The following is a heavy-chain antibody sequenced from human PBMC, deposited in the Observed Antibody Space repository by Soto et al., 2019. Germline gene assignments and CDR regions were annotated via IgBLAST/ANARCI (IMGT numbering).Heavy chain of an antibody. J-gene: IGHJ3*01. CDR2: TSGYSGNS. D-gene: IGHD3-3*02. CDR3: ARDIFGHVDAFDL. Sequence: ASVKVSCKASGYIFSSFYINWVRQAPGQGLEWMGWTSGYSGNSKYAQKFQGRVTMTTDTSTNTGYMEMRSLTSDDTAVYYCARDIFGHVDAFDLWGQGTMVTV. V-gene: IGHV1-18*01. CDR1: GYIFSSFY.